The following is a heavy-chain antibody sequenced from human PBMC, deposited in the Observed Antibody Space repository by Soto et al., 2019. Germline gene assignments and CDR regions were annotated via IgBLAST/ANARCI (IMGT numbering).Heavy chain of an antibody. J-gene: IGHJ3*01. CDR2: TSGYSGNS. D-gene: IGHD3-3*02. CDR3: ARDIFGHVDAFDL. Sequence: ASVKVSCKASGYIFSSFYINWVRQAPGQGLEWMGWTSGYSGNSKYAQKFQGRVTMTTDTSTNTGYMEMRSLTSDDTAVYYCARDIFGHVDAFDLWGQGTMVTV. V-gene: IGHV1-18*01. CDR1: GYIFSSFY.